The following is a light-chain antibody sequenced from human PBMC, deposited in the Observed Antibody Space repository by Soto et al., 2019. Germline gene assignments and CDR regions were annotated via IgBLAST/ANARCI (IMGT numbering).Light chain of an antibody. CDR1: QTISGW. Sequence: IQMTHAPSTLSASVGDTVTITFRASQTISGWLAWYQQRPGKAPNLLIFDASTLERGVPPRFSGSGSGTEFTLTISSLQPDDFATYYCQQYDSFSVTFGQGTKVDIK. V-gene: IGKV1-5*01. CDR3: QQYDSFSVT. CDR2: DAS. J-gene: IGKJ1*01.